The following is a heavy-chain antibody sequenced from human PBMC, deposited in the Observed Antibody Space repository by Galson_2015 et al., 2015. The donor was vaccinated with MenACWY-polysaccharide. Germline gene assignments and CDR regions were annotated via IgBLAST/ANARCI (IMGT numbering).Heavy chain of an antibody. V-gene: IGHV3-23*01. CDR1: GFTFTSYA. D-gene: IGHD3-3*01. CDR2: IRRSGTNT. Sequence: SLRLSCAASGFTFTSYAMSWVRQAPGKGLEWGSAIRRSGTNTYYADSVKGRFTISRDNSKNTLYLQMNSLRAEDTAVYYCAKDSTDFWSVAGRFDHWGQGTLVTVSS. CDR3: AKDSTDFWSVAGRFDH. J-gene: IGHJ5*02.